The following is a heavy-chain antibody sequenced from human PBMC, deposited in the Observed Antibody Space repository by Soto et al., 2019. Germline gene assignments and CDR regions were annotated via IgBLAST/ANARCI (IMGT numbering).Heavy chain of an antibody. CDR2: IDYSGST. J-gene: IGHJ5*02. CDR1: GGSISSGGYY. Sequence: QVQLQESGPGLVKPSQTLSLTCTVSGGSISSGGYYWSWIRQHPGKVLEWIGNIDYSGSTYYNPSLKSRVTIAVDTSKNQSSLKLSSVTAADTAVDYGARGLLVPAANWFDPWGQGTLVTVSS. D-gene: IGHD2-2*01. V-gene: IGHV4-31*03. CDR3: ARGLLVPAANWFDP.